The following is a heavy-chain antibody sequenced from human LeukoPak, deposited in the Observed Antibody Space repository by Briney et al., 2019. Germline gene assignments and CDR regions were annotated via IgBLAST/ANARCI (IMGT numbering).Heavy chain of an antibody. CDR1: GFTFSSYG. D-gene: IGHD5-18*01. Sequence: PGESLRLSCAASGFTFSSYGMSWVRQAPGKGLEWVSAISGSGGSTYYADSVKGRFTISRDNSKNTLYLQMNSLRAEDTAVYYCAKDRGYSYDYWGQGTLVTVSS. J-gene: IGHJ4*02. CDR2: ISGSGGST. V-gene: IGHV3-23*01. CDR3: AKDRGYSYDY.